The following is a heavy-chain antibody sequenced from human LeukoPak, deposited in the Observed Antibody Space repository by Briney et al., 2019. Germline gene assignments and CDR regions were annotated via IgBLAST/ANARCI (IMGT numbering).Heavy chain of an antibody. CDR3: ARGQNKCLGH. CDR1: GFTFTTYA. Sequence: PGGSLRLSCTASGFTFTTYAMSWVRQAPGKGLEWVSTISGNGGRTYYEDSVKGRFTISRDNSKNTLYLQVSSLRAEDTAVYYCARGQNKCLGHWGQGTLVTVSS. V-gene: IGHV3-23*01. J-gene: IGHJ4*02. CDR2: ISGNGGRT. D-gene: IGHD2/OR15-2a*01.